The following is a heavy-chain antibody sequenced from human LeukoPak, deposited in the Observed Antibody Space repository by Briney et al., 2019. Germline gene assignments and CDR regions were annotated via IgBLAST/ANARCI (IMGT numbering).Heavy chain of an antibody. CDR2: ISGSGSST. CDR3: AKEYLNAFDI. V-gene: IGHV3-23*01. D-gene: IGHD2-8*01. Sequence: GGSLRLSCAASGGTFSSYAMSWVRQAPGKGLECVSGISGSGSSTYYADSVKGRFAISRDNSKNTLYLQMNSLRAEDTAVYYCAKEYLNAFDIWGQGTMVTVSS. CDR1: GGTFSSYA. J-gene: IGHJ3*02.